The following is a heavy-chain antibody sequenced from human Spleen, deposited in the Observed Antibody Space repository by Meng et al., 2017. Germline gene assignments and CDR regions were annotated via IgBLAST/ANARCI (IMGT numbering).Heavy chain of an antibody. CDR1: GLTLSDHI. J-gene: IGHJ5*02. V-gene: IGHV3-30*07. D-gene: IGHD1-26*01. CDR2: ISLDGSGK. Sequence: GESLKISCVVSGLTLSDHIFHWVRQAPGKGLEWVAVISLDGSGKQYADSVKGRFTFSRDDSKNTVYLQMNSLRAEDTALYYCARSTGDGGSYLQAVWNWFDPWGQGTLVTVSS. CDR3: ARSTGDGGSYLQAVWNWFDP.